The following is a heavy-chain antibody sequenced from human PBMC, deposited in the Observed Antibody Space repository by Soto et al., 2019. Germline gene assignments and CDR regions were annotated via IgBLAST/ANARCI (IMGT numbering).Heavy chain of an antibody. D-gene: IGHD7-27*01. CDR2: IYTGGST. J-gene: IGHJ2*01. V-gene: IGHV4-4*07. CDR1: GGSISSYY. CDR3: ARDEGVLGNWYFDL. Sequence: SETLSLTCTVSGGSISSYYWSWIRQPAGKGLEWIGRIYTGGSTNYNPSLKSRVTMSVDTSKNQFSLKLSSVTAADTAVYYCARDEGVLGNWYFDLWGRGTLVTVSS.